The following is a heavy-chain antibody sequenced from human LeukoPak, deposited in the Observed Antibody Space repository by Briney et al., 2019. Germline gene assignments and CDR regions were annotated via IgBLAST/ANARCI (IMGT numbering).Heavy chain of an antibody. D-gene: IGHD2-21*02. Sequence: GGSLRLSCAASGFTFSNYAMSWVRQAPGKGLEWVANIKPDGSEKYYVDSVKGRFTTSRDNAKNSLFLQMNSLRAEDTATYYCTRDFGSGVVVTAIVDWGQGTLVTVSS. J-gene: IGHJ4*02. CDR3: TRDFGSGVVVTAIVD. CDR2: IKPDGSEK. CDR1: GFTFSNYA. V-gene: IGHV3-7*01.